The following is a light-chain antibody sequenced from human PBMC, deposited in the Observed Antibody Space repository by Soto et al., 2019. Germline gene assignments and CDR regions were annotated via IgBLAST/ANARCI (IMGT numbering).Light chain of an antibody. CDR2: AAS. V-gene: IGKV1-12*02. Sequence: DIQLTQSPSSVSASVGDRVTVTCRASQGISNWVAWYQQKPGKAPKLLISAASSLQSGVPSRFSGSGSGTDFTLIISNPQHEDFATYSCQQANSFPWTFGQGTKVEIK. J-gene: IGKJ1*01. CDR3: QQANSFPWT. CDR1: QGISNW.